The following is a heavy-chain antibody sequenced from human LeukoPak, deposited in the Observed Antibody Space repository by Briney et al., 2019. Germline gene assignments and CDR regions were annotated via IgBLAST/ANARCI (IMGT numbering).Heavy chain of an antibody. Sequence: SETLSLTCTVSGGSISSYYWSWIRQPPGKGLEWIGYIYYSGSTNYNPSLKSRVTISVDTSKNQFSLKLSSVTAADTAVYYCASANYYDSSGYRGKYFQHWGQGTLVTVSS. J-gene: IGHJ1*01. CDR2: IYYSGST. D-gene: IGHD3-22*01. CDR1: GGSISSYY. V-gene: IGHV4-59*08. CDR3: ASANYYDSSGYRGKYFQH.